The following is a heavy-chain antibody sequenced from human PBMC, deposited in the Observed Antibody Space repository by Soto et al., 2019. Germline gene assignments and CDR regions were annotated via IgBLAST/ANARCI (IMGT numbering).Heavy chain of an antibody. CDR1: GFTFNNYW. CDR2: INGDGRIT. V-gene: IGHV3-74*01. CDR3: ARGLYNKYGHDY. Sequence: EVQLVESGGGLVKTGGSLRLSCAASGFTFNNYWMHWVRQAPGKGLVWVSRINGDGRITNYADSVKGRFTISRDNAQNTLYLQMNSLRAEDTAVYYCARGLYNKYGHDYWGQGTLVTVSS. J-gene: IGHJ4*02. D-gene: IGHD1-20*01.